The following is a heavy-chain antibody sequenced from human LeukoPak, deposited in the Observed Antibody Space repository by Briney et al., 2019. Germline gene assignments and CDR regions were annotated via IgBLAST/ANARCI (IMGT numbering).Heavy chain of an antibody. V-gene: IGHV1-18*01. Sequence: ASVKVSCKASGYTLTSYGISWVRQAPGQGLEWMGWISAYNGNTNYAQKLQGRVTMTTDTSTSTAYMELRSLRSDDTAVYYCARVSPLTSPDWYFDLWGRGTLVTVSS. J-gene: IGHJ2*01. CDR3: ARVSPLTSPDWYFDL. CDR2: ISAYNGNT. D-gene: IGHD4/OR15-4a*01. CDR1: GYTLTSYG.